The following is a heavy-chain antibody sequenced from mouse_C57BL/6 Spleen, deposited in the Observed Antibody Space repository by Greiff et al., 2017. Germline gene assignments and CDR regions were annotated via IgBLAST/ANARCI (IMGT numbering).Heavy chain of an antibody. Sequence: QVQLKESGPGLVAPSQSLSITCTVSGFSLTSYGVHWVRQPPGKGLEWLVVIWSDGSTTYNSALKSRLSISKDNSKSQVFLKMNSLQTDDTAMYXCARHGYYYGSSYKGNYAMDYWGQGTSVTVSS. D-gene: IGHD1-1*01. CDR2: IWSDGST. J-gene: IGHJ4*01. CDR1: GFSLTSYG. CDR3: ARHGYYYGSSYKGNYAMDY. V-gene: IGHV2-6-1*01.